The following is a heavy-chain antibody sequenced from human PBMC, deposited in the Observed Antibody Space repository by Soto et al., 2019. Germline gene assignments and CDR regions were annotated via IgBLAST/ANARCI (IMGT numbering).Heavy chain of an antibody. CDR2: IYYSGST. Sequence: QLQLQESGPGLVKPSETLSLTCTVSGGSISSSSYYWGWIRQPPGKGLEWIGSIYYSGSTYYNPSLKSRVTISVDTSKNQFSLKLSSVTAADTAVYYCARQPYYDTSFDYWGQGTLVTVSS. D-gene: IGHD3-22*01. V-gene: IGHV4-39*01. CDR1: GGSISSSSYY. CDR3: ARQPYYDTSFDY. J-gene: IGHJ4*02.